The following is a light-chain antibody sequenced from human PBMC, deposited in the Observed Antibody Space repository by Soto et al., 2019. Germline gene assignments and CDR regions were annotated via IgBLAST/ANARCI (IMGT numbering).Light chain of an antibody. CDR1: QDTSSA. V-gene: IGKV1D-13*01. CDR3: QQFNNYYLLA. CDR2: DAS. Sequence: IQLTHSTSSFSAPVVLTLTITFLASQDTSSALAWYQQKQGKDPTILIYDASSLESRVPSRFSGSGSGTDFTLTISSLQHQDFATYYCQQFNNYYLLAFGGGTKVDIK. J-gene: IGKJ4*02.